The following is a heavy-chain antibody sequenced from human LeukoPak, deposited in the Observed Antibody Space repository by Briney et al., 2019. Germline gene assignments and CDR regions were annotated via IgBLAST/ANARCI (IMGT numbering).Heavy chain of an antibody. CDR1: GGSISSGDYS. V-gene: IGHV4-30-2*01. J-gene: IGHJ3*02. CDR3: ARGVGFDAFDI. CDR2: IYNSGSP. D-gene: IGHD1-26*01. Sequence: PSETLSLTCAVSGGSISSGDYSWSWIRQPPGKGLGWIGYIYNSGSPYLNPSLKSRVTISIDRSKNQFSLKLSSVTAADTAVYYCARGVGFDAFDIWGQGTMVTVSS.